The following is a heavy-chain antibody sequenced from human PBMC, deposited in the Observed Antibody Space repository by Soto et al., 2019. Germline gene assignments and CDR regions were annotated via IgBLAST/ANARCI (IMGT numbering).Heavy chain of an antibody. V-gene: IGHV3-7*03. D-gene: IGHD2-2*01. CDR1: GFIFSDYR. Sequence: GGSLRLSCAASGFIFSDYRMSWVRQAPGKGPEWVANIKFDGSEKQYVDSVRGRFTISRDNSRNSLFLQMNSLRAGDTAVYYCVKDGGYCSSSTCYSPRNHYFDSWGQCTLVTVSS. CDR2: IKFDGSEK. J-gene: IGHJ4*02. CDR3: VKDGGYCSSSTCYSPRNHYFDS.